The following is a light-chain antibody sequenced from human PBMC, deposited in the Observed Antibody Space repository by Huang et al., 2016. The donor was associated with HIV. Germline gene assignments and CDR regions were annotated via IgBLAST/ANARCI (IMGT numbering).Light chain of an antibody. CDR2: AAS. J-gene: IGKJ1*01. Sequence: EIVMTQSPGTLSVAPGERATLSCRASQNINTNLAWFQQKPGQAPRLLIYAASTRTADFPARFSGSGSRKEFTLTISSLQSEDIAVYYCQQYNDWPRSFGQGTKVEIK. CDR1: QNINTN. CDR3: QQYNDWPRS. V-gene: IGKV3-15*01.